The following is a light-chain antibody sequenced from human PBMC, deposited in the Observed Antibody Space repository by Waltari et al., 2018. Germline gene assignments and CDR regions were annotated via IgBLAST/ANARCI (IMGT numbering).Light chain of an antibody. V-gene: IGKV3-20*01. CDR3: QKYDNSPWA. Sequence: EIVLTQSPGTLSLSPGERATLSCRASQSFSSSSLAWYQHNPGQATRLLIYGASTRATGIPDRFSGSGSGTDFTLTVTRLEPEDFAVYYCQKYDNSPWAFGQGTKVEIK. CDR2: GAS. CDR1: QSFSSSS. J-gene: IGKJ1*01.